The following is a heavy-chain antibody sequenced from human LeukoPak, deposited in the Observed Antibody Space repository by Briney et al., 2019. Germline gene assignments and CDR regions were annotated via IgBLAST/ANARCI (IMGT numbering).Heavy chain of an antibody. CDR2: INLNSGGT. CDR3: ARGQLYYYDSSGRGYSDY. D-gene: IGHD3-22*01. CDR1: GYTFIGYY. V-gene: IGHV1-2*02. J-gene: IGHJ4*02. Sequence: ASVKVSCKASGYTFIGYYMHWVRQAPGQGLEWMGWINLNSGGTNYAQKFQGRVTMTRDTSISTAYMELSRLRSDDTAVYYCARGQLYYYDSSGRGYSDYWGQGTLVTVSS.